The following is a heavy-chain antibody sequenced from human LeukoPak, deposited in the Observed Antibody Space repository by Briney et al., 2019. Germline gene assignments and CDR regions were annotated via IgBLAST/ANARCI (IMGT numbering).Heavy chain of an antibody. CDR3: ARGPPFVDTAMLDY. CDR2: ISAYNGNT. V-gene: IGHV1-18*01. CDR1: VYTFTSYG. D-gene: IGHD5-18*01. J-gene: IGHJ4*02. Sequence: GASVKVSCKASVYTFTSYGISWVRQAPGQGLEWMGWISAYNGNTNYAQKLQGRVTMTTDTSTSTAYMELRSLRSDDTAVYYCARGPPFVDTAMLDYWGQGTLVTVSS.